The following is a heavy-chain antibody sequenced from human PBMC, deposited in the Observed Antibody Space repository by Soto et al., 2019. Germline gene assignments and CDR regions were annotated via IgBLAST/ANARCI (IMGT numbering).Heavy chain of an antibody. CDR2: IYYSGST. V-gene: IGHV4-59*08. D-gene: IGHD3-9*01. CDR1: GGSISSYY. Sequence: PSETLSLTCTVSGGSISSYYWSWIRQPPGKGLEWIGYIYYSGSTNYNPSLKSRVTISVDTSKNQFSLKLTSVTAADTAVYYCGRHFSVDPFDYWGQGALVTVSS. CDR3: GRHFSVDPFDY. J-gene: IGHJ4*02.